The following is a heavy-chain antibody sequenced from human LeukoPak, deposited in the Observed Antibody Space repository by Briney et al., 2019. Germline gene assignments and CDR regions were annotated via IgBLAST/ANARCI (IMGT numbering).Heavy chain of an antibody. V-gene: IGHV3-30*18. J-gene: IGHJ4*02. Sequence: GGSLRLSCAASGFTFSSYDIPWVRQAPDKGLEWVAVISYDGSNKYYADSVKGRFTISRDNSKNTLYLQMNSLRAEDTAVYYCAKVYSSGWYGYFDYWGQGTLVTVSS. CDR3: AKVYSSGWYGYFDY. CDR1: GFTFSSYD. CDR2: ISYDGSNK. D-gene: IGHD6-19*01.